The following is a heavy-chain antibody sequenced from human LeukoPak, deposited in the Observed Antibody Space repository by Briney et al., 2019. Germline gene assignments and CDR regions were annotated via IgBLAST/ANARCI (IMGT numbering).Heavy chain of an antibody. CDR2: INPTNGDT. CDR1: GYTFSDYY. J-gene: IGHJ4*02. CDR3: ARELVGAEFDY. D-gene: IGHD1-26*01. V-gene: IGHV1-2*02. Sequence: ASVKVSCKASGYTFSDYYIHWVRQAPGQGREWMAWINPTNGDTNYAQKFQGRVTMTRDTSISTAYMELTRLISDDTAVYYCARELVGAEFDYWGQGSLVTVSS.